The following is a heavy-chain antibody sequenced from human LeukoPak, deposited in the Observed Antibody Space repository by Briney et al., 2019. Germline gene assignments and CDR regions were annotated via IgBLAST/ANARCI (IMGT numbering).Heavy chain of an antibody. V-gene: IGHV1-69*13. D-gene: IGHD2-21*02. CDR1: GGTFSSYI. CDR2: IIPIFGTP. CDR3: ARSYVVVTAIPSYYFDY. J-gene: IGHJ4*02. Sequence: GASVKVSCKASGGTFSSYIITWVRQAPGQGLEWMGRIIPIFGTPDYAQKFQGRVTITADESTSTAYMELSRLRFEDTAVYYCARSYVVVTAIPSYYFDYWGQGTLVTVSS.